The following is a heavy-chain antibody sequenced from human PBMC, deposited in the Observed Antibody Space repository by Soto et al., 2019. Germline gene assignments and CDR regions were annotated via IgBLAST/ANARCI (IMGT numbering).Heavy chain of an antibody. CDR1: GGTFSSYT. CDR2: IIPILGIA. CDR3: ARAPVGVVVVAATTHSDY. Sequence: GASVKVSCKASGGTFSSYTISWVRQAPGQGLEWMGRIIPILGIANYAQKFQGRVTITADKSTSTAYMELSSLRSEDTAVYYCARAPVGVVVVAATTHSDYWGQGTLVTVAS. D-gene: IGHD2-15*01. V-gene: IGHV1-69*02. J-gene: IGHJ4*02.